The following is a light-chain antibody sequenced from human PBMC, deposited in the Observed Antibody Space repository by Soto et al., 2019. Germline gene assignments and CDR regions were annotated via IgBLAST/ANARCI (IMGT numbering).Light chain of an antibody. J-gene: IGLJ1*01. CDR2: DVS. CDR3: SSYISTSTPLV. V-gene: IGLV2-18*02. CDR1: SSDVGSYNR. Sequence: QSVLTQPPSVSGSPGQSVTISCTGTSSDVGSYNRVAWYQQDPGKAPKLMIYDVSNRPSGVSYRFSGSKSGNTASLTISGLQAEDEADYYCSSYISTSTPLVFGTGTKVTVL.